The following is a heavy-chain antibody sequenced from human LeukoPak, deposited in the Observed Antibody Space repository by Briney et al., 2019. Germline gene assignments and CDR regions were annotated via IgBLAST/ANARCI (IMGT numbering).Heavy chain of an antibody. Sequence: PSETLSLTCTVSGGSISSYYWSWIRQPPGKGLEWIGYIYYSGSTNYNPSLKSRVTISVDTSKNHFSLKLSSVTAADTAVYFCAGTTRGYDFWSVYPLDYWGQGTLVTVSS. J-gene: IGHJ4*02. V-gene: IGHV4-59*08. CDR3: AGTTRGYDFWSVYPLDY. CDR1: GGSISSYY. D-gene: IGHD3-3*01. CDR2: IYYSGST.